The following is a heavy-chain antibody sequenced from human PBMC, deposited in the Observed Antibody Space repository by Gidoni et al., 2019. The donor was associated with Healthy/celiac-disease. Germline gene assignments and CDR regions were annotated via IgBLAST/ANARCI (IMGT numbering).Heavy chain of an antibody. V-gene: IGHV4-39*01. D-gene: IGHD3-3*01. J-gene: IGHJ4*01. CDR1: GGSISSSSYY. CDR2: IYYSGST. Sequence: QLQLQESGPGLVTPSETLSLTCTVSGGSISSSSYYWGWIRQPPGKGLEWIGSIYYSGSTYYNPSLKSRVTISVDTSKNQFSLKLSSVTAADTAVYYCASYDFWSPPAWGQGTLVTVSS. CDR3: ASYDFWSPPA.